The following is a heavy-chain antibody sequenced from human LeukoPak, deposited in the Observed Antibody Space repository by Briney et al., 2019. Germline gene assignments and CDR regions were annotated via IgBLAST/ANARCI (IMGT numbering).Heavy chain of an antibody. CDR1: GFTFSSYA. D-gene: IGHD6-25*01. CDR3: AKSGSGWRGSSYYFDY. V-gene: IGHV3-23*01. CDR2: ISGSGGST. Sequence: GGSLRLSCAASGFTFSSYAMSWVRQAPGKGLEWGSAISGSGGSTYYADSVKGRFTISRDNSKNTLYLQMNSLRAEDTAVYYCAKSGSGWRGSSYYFDYWGQGTLVTVSS. J-gene: IGHJ4*02.